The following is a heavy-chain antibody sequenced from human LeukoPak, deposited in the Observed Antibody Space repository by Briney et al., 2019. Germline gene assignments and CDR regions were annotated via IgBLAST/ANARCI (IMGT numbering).Heavy chain of an antibody. CDR3: GRAGYDFWSGYSYAFDI. Sequence: GGSLRLSCAASGFTFSSYSMNWVRQAPGKGLEWVSYISSSSSTIYYADSVKGRFTISRDNAKNSLYLQMNSLRAEDTAVYYWGRAGYDFWSGYSYAFDIWGQGTMVTVSS. CDR2: ISSSSSTI. J-gene: IGHJ3*02. CDR1: GFTFSSYS. D-gene: IGHD3-3*01. V-gene: IGHV3-48*01.